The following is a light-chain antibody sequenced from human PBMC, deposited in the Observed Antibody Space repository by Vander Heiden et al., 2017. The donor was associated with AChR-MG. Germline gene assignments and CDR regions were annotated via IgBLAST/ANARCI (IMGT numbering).Light chain of an antibody. CDR3: QQYGASPYT. CDR1: ETVRSNY. CDR2: GAS. Sequence: EIVLTQSPGTLSLSPGERATLSCRASETVRSNYLAWYQQKPGQAPRLLINGASSRATGIPDRFSGSGSGTDFSLTVSRLETEDFAVYYCQQYGASPYTFGQGTKLEIK. V-gene: IGKV3-20*01. J-gene: IGKJ2*01.